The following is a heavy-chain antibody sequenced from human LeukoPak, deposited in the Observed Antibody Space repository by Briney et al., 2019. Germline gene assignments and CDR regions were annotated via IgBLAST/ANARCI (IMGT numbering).Heavy chain of an antibody. CDR1: GFIFSTYS. Sequence: QPGGSLRLSCAASGFIFSTYSVSWVRQAPGKGLEWISYISSSGDTKYYADSVKGRFTISRDNAKNSLYLQMNSLRGEDAAVYYCARIRGYYCDYWGQGTPVTVSS. CDR2: ISSSGDTK. V-gene: IGHV3-48*04. J-gene: IGHJ4*02. CDR3: ARIRGYYCDY.